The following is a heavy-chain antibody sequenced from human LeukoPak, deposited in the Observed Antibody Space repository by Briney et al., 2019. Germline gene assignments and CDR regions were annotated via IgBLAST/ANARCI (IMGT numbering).Heavy chain of an antibody. J-gene: IGHJ3*01. Sequence: SETLSLTCTVSGGSISGTYYWSWIRPPPGRGLGGIGFIYYTGTTDSNPSLRSRVTISLDTSKNQFSLNLSSVTAADTAVYYCASRWVYDKRAFDAWGQGTMVTVSS. CDR2: IYYTGTT. V-gene: IGHV4-59*08. D-gene: IGHD3-16*01. CDR1: GGSISGTYY. CDR3: ASRWVYDKRAFDA.